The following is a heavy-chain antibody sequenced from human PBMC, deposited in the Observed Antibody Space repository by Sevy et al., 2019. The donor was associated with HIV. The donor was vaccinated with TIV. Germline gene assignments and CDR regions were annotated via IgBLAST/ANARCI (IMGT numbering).Heavy chain of an antibody. Sequence: GGSLRLSCAASGFTFLGSTVHWVRQASGKGLEWVGLFRNRPNNYATAYSESVKGRFTISREDSKNTAFLQMNSLKTEDTAVYFCVGVTHYYDISAYYPLGFWGQGTLVTVSS. V-gene: IGHV3-73*01. CDR1: GFTFLGST. CDR2: FRNRPNNYAT. CDR3: VGVTHYYDISAYYPLGF. J-gene: IGHJ4*02. D-gene: IGHD3-22*01.